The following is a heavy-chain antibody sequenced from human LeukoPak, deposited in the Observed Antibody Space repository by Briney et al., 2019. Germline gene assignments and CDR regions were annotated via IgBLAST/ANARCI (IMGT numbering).Heavy chain of an antibody. CDR1: GGSFSGYY. V-gene: IGHV4-34*01. CDR3: ARQRGSSWFPNWFDP. Sequence: SETLSLTCAVYGGSFSGYYWSWIRQPPGKGLEWIGEINHSGSTNYNPSLKSRVTISVDTSKNQFSLKLSSVTAADTAVYYCARQRGSSWFPNWFDPWGQGTLVTVSS. D-gene: IGHD6-13*01. J-gene: IGHJ5*02. CDR2: INHSGST.